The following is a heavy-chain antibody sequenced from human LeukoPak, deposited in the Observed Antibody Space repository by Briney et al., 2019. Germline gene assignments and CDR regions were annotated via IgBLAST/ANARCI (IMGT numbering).Heavy chain of an antibody. D-gene: IGHD6-19*01. CDR1: GFTFSSYG. V-gene: IGHV3-30*02. J-gene: IGHJ4*02. Sequence: GGSLRLSCAASGFTFSSYGMHWVRQAPGKGLGWVAFTRYDGRNEYYADSVKGRFTISRDNSKNTGYLQINSLRPEDTAVYYCAKGFSSGWLDYWGQGTLVTVSS. CDR2: TRYDGRNE. CDR3: AKGFSSGWLDY.